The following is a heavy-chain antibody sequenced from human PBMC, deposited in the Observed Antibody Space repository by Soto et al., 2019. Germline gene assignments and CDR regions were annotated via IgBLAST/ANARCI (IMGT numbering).Heavy chain of an antibody. D-gene: IGHD2-15*01. V-gene: IGHV4-34*01. J-gene: IGHJ4*02. CDR1: GGSFSGYY. CDR2: INHSGST. Sequence: SETLSLTCAVYGGSFSGYYWSWIRQPPGKGLEWIGEINHSGSTNYNPSLKSRVTISVDTSKNQFSLKLSSVTAADTAVYYCARSPGSGGSCYCDYWGQGTLVTVSS. CDR3: ARSPGSGGSCYCDY.